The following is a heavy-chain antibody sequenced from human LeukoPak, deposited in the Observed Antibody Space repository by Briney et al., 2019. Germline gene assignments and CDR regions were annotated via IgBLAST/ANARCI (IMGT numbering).Heavy chain of an antibody. CDR2: ISNSGSTI. D-gene: IGHD2-2*01. J-gene: IGHJ4*02. CDR3: AREYCRSTSCYGYPDY. V-gene: IGHV3-11*01. Sequence: GGSLRLSCAASGFTPSDYYLSWIRQAPGKGLEWVSYISNSGSTIYYADSVKGRFTISRDNAKNSLYLQMNSLRAEDTAVYYCAREYCRSTSCYGYPDYWGQGALVTVSS. CDR1: GFTPSDYY.